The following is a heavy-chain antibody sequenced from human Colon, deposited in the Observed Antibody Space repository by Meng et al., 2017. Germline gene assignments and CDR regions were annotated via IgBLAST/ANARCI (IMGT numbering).Heavy chain of an antibody. CDR3: AASDSSSWYYFDY. CDR2: ISSSSSYI. D-gene: IGHD6-13*01. J-gene: IGHJ4*02. V-gene: IGHV3-21*01. CDR1: GFTFSSYS. Sequence: GESLKISCAASGFTFSSYSMSWVRQAPGKGLEWVSSISSSSSYIYYADSVKGRFTISRDNAKNSLYLQMNSLRAEDTAVYYCAASDSSSWYYFDYWGQGTLVTVSS.